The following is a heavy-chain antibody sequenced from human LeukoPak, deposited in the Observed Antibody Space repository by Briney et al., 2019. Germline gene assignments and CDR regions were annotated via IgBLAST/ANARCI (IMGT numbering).Heavy chain of an antibody. V-gene: IGHV4-31*03. CDR3: ARDDYSNSWFDP. D-gene: IGHD2-15*01. Sequence: SETLSLTCTVSGGFISSGGYYWSWIRQHPGKGLEWIGYIYYSGSTYYNPSLKSRVTISVDTSKNQFSLKLSSVTAADTAVYYCARDDYSNSWFDPWGQGTLVTVSS. CDR2: IYYSGST. J-gene: IGHJ5*02. CDR1: GGFISSGGYY.